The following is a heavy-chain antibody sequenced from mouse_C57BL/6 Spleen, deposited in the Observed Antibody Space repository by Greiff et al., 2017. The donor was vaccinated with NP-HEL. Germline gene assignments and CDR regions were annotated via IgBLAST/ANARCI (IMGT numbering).Heavy chain of an antibody. CDR2: IYPGDGDT. Sequence: QVQLQQSGPELVKPGASVKISCKASGYAFSSSWMNWVKQRPGKGLEWIGRIYPGDGDTNYNGKFKGKATLTADKSSSTAYMQLSSLTSEDSAVYFCARGLGFAYWGQGTLVTVSA. CDR1: GYAFSSSW. D-gene: IGHD4-1*01. CDR3: ARGLGFAY. V-gene: IGHV1-82*01. J-gene: IGHJ3*01.